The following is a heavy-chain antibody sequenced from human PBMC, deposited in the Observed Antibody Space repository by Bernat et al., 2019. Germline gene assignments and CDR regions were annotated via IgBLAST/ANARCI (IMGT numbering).Heavy chain of an antibody. Sequence: EVQLLESGGGLVQPGGSRRLSCAASGFTFSSYAMSWVRQAPGKGLEWFSAISGSGGSTYHADSVKGRLTISRENSKNTLYLQMNSLRAEDTAVYYCAKDRMGCSSTSCYMTDAFDIWGQGTMVTVSS. CDR1: GFTFSSYA. D-gene: IGHD2-2*02. CDR2: ISGSGGST. V-gene: IGHV3-23*01. J-gene: IGHJ3*02. CDR3: AKDRMGCSSTSCYMTDAFDI.